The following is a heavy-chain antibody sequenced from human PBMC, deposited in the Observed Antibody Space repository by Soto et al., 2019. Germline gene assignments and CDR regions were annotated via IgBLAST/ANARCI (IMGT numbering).Heavy chain of an antibody. V-gene: IGHV3-7*05. J-gene: IGHJ4*02. Sequence: EVQLVESGGGLVQPGGSLRLSCAASGFTFSSYWMSWDRQAPGKGLEWVANIKQDGSEKYYVDSVKGRFTISRDNAKNTLYLQMDSLRAEDTAVYYCAREQDGYSSGGRETEFDYWGQGTLVTVSS. CDR2: IKQDGSEK. CDR3: AREQDGYSSGGRETEFDY. D-gene: IGHD6-19*01. CDR1: GFTFSSYW.